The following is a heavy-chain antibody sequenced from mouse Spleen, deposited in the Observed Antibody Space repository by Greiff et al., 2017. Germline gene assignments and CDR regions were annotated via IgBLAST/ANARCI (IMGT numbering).Heavy chain of an antibody. D-gene: IGHD1-1*01. J-gene: IGHJ1*03. V-gene: IGHV1-81*01. CDR2: IYPRSGDT. CDR3: ARSDYGSSYVYFDV. Sequence: VQLQQSGAELARPGASVKLSCKASGYTFTSYGISWVKQRTGQGLEWIGEIYPRSGDTYYNEKFKGKATLTADKSSSKAYMELRSLTSEDSAVYFCARSDYGSSYVYFDVWGTGTTVTVSS. CDR1: GYTFTSYG.